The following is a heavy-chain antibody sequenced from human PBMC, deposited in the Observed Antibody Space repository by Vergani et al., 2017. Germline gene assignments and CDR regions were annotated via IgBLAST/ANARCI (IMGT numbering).Heavy chain of an antibody. CDR2: ISGSGGST. D-gene: IGHD5-12*01. CDR3: AKANPRNSGYDYLYYYHAMDV. J-gene: IGHJ6*02. V-gene: IGHV3-23*01. Sequence: EVQLLESGGDLVQPGGSLRLSCAASGFSFNHYAMNCVPRAPGKGLECVLGISGSGGSTYYAGSVKGRFTLSRDSSKNTLYLQMNSLSAGDTAVYYCAKANPRNSGYDYLYYYHAMDVWGQGTTVTVSS. CDR1: GFSFNHYA.